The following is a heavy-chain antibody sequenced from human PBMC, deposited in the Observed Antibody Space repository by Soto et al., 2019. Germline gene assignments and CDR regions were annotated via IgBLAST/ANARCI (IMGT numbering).Heavy chain of an antibody. J-gene: IGHJ6*02. D-gene: IGHD6-19*01. CDR3: ARDDSRGWYYGMDV. CDR2: ISYDGSNK. V-gene: IGHV3-30-3*01. CDR1: GFTFSSYA. Sequence: LRLSCAASGFTFSSYAMHWVRQAPGKGLEWVAVISYDGSNKYYADSVKGRFTISRDNSKNTLYLQMNSLRAEDTAVYYCARDDSRGWYYGMDVWGQGTTVTVS.